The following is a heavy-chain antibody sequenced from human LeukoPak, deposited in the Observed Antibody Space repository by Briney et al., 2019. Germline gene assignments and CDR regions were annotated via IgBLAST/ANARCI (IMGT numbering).Heavy chain of an antibody. D-gene: IGHD2-21*02. V-gene: IGHV3-21*01. J-gene: IGHJ5*02. CDR2: ISGSSSTYI. Sequence: GGSLRLSCAASGFTFSSYTMNWVRQAPGKGLERISSISGSSSTYIYYSDSVQGRFTISRDNAKNSLSLQMNSLRAEDTAVYYCARSVTAANWFDPWGQGTLVTVSS. CDR3: ARSVTAANWFDP. CDR1: GFTFSSYT.